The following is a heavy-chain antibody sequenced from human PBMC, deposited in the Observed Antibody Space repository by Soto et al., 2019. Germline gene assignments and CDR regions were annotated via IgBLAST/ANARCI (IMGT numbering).Heavy chain of an antibody. J-gene: IGHJ5*02. V-gene: IGHV3-33*01. CDR3: AREGLSWANWFDP. D-gene: IGHD6-13*01. Sequence: QVQLVESGGGVVQPGRSLRLSCAASGFTFSSYGMHWVRQAPGKGLEWVAVIWYDGSNKYYADSVKGRYTISRDNSKNTLYLQMNSLRAEDTAVYYCAREGLSWANWFDPWGQGTLVTVSS. CDR2: IWYDGSNK. CDR1: GFTFSSYG.